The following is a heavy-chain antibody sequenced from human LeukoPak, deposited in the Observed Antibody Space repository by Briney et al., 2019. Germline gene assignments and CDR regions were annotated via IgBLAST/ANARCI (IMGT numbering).Heavy chain of an antibody. CDR2: IYPGDSDT. J-gene: IGHJ4*02. Sequence: GESLKISCKGSGYSFTIYWLGWVRQMPGKGLEWMGIIYPGDSDTRYSPSFQGQVTISADKSITTAYLQWSSLKASDTAMYYCARLPVMVTRSNYFDYWGQGTLVTVSS. CDR1: GYSFTIYW. V-gene: IGHV5-51*01. CDR3: ARLPVMVTRSNYFDY. D-gene: IGHD5-18*01.